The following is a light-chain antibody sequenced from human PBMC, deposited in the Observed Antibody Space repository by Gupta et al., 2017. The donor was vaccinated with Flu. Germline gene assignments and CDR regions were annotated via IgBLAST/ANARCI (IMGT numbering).Light chain of an antibody. V-gene: IGKV3-20*01. CDR3: QQYGSSPNT. J-gene: IGKJ1*01. CDR2: GAS. Sequence: EIVLTQSTGTLSLSPGERATLSCRASQSVSSSYLAWYQQKPGQAPRLLIYGASSRATGIPDRFSGSGSGTDFTLTISRLEPEDFAVYYCQQYGSSPNTFGQGTQVEIK. CDR1: QSVSSSY.